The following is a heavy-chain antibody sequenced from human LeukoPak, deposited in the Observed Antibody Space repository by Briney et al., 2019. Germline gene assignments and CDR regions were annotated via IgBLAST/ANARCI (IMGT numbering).Heavy chain of an antibody. CDR1: GGSISSYY. D-gene: IGHD1-14*01. Sequence: SETLSLTCSVSGGSISSYYWSWIRQPPGKGLEWIGYVYYSGSTNYNPSLKSRVTISVDTSKNQLSLKLSSVTAADTAVYYRARQVGTFYYYGMDVWGQGTTITVSS. V-gene: IGHV4-59*08. J-gene: IGHJ6*02. CDR3: ARQVGTFYYYGMDV. CDR2: VYYSGST.